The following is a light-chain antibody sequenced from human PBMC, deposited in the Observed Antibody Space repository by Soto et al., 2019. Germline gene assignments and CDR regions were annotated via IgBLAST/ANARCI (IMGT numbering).Light chain of an antibody. CDR1: QSISIW. CDR3: QQYNDYSWT. Sequence: DIQMTQSPSTLSASVGDRVAISCRASQSISIWLAWYQQKPGKAPKLLIYKASSLESGVPSRFSGSGSGTEFSLTISSLQPADFATYYCQQYNDYSWTFGQGTKVEIK. CDR2: KAS. J-gene: IGKJ1*01. V-gene: IGKV1-5*03.